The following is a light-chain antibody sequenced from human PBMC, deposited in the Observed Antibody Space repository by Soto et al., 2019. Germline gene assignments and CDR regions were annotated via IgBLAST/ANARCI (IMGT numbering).Light chain of an antibody. J-gene: IGKJ1*01. CDR1: QSVRSN. CDR2: GAS. V-gene: IGKV3D-15*01. CDR3: QQYNNWPRT. Sequence: EIVMPQSAATLSVAPDERATLSCRASQSVRSNLAWYAQKPGQAPRLLIYGASTRATGIPARFSGSGSGTVFTLTICSLQSEDVAVHFCQQYNNWPRTFGQGTQVDIK.